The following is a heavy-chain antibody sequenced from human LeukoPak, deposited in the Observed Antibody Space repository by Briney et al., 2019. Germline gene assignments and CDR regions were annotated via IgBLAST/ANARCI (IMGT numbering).Heavy chain of an antibody. J-gene: IGHJ4*02. Sequence: ASVKVSCKASGGTFSSYAISWVRQAPGQGLEWMGGIIPIFGTANYAQRFQGRVTITADESTSTAYMELSSLRSEDTAVYYCARMETDILSGGYGYFDYWGQGTLVTVSS. D-gene: IGHD3-9*01. CDR1: GGTFSSYA. V-gene: IGHV1-69*13. CDR3: ARMETDILSGGYGYFDY. CDR2: IIPIFGTA.